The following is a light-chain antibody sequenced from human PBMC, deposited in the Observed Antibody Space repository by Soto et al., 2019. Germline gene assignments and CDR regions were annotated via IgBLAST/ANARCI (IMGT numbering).Light chain of an antibody. CDR2: EAS. Sequence: EIVMTQSPATLSVSPGERATLSCRASQRLVGNLAWFQHKPGQAPRLLLYEASTRATGVPARFSGSGSGTDFTLTISSLEPEDFAVYYCQQRSNWPRTFGQGTKVDI. J-gene: IGKJ1*01. CDR1: QRLVGN. V-gene: IGKV3-11*01. CDR3: QQRSNWPRT.